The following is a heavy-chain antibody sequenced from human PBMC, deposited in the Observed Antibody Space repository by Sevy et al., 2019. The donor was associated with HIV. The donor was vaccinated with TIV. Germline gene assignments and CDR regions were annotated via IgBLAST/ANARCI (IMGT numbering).Heavy chain of an antibody. CDR2: ISNSGSTI. CDR3: AKEEGYSSFFDI. D-gene: IGHD6-13*01. CDR1: GFTFSSYG. J-gene: IGHJ3*02. V-gene: IGHV3-48*02. Sequence: GGSLRLSCAASGFTFSSYGMNWVRQAPGKGLEWVSYISNSGSTIYYADSVKGRFTISRDNAKNSLYLQMNSLRDEDKGVNYWAKEEGYSSFFDIWGQGTMVTVSS.